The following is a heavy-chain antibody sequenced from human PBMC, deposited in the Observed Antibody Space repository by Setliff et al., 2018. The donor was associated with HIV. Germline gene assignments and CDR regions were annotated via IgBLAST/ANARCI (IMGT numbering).Heavy chain of an antibody. J-gene: IGHJ4*02. D-gene: IGHD2-21*02. CDR3: ARELYGGNSRPFDY. CDR1: GGSIINYL. CDR2: IYSTGRT. V-gene: IGHV4-59*01. Sequence: SETLSLTCTVSGGSIINYLWHWFRQPPGKGLGWIGYIYSTGRTDYNPSLYSRLTISVDTSKSQVSLNLTSVTTADTAVYYCARELYGGNSRPFDYWGQGALVTVSS.